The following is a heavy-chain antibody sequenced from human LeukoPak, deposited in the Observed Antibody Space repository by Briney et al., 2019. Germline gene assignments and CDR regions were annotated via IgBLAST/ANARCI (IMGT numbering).Heavy chain of an antibody. D-gene: IGHD5-12*01. V-gene: IGHV3-30*02. J-gene: IGHJ4*02. CDR3: AKDPHHQIVDIVATDY. Sequence: GGSLRLSCAASGFTFSSYGMHWVRQAPGKGLEWVAFIRYDGSNKYYADSVKGRFTISRDNSKNTLYLQMNSLRAEDTAVYYCAKDPHHQIVDIVATDYWGQGTLVTVSS. CDR2: IRYDGSNK. CDR1: GFTFSSYG.